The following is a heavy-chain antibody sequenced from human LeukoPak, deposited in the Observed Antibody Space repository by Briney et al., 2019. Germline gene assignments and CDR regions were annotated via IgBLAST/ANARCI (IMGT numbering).Heavy chain of an antibody. Sequence: ASVKVSCKASGYTFSTYAMHWVRQAPGQRLEWMGWIDAGNGNTKYSQEFQGRVTISRDTSASTAYMELSSLRSEDTAVYYCARAHSIASYYYGVDVWGQGTTVTVSS. CDR2: IDAGNGNT. V-gene: IGHV1-3*01. CDR1: GYTFSTYA. D-gene: IGHD2/OR15-2a*01. J-gene: IGHJ6*02. CDR3: ARAHSIASYYYGVDV.